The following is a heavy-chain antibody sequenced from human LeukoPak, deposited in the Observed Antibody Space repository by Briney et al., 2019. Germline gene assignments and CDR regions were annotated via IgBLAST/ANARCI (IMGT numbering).Heavy chain of an antibody. CDR2: IYTSGST. J-gene: IGHJ4*02. V-gene: IGHV4-61*02. Sequence: SETLSLTFTVSGGSISSGSYYWSWIRQPAGKGLEWIGRIYTSGSTNYNPSLKSRVTISVDTSKNQFSLKLSSVTAADTAVYYCARGPARGYSYGSLRHWGQGTLVTVSS. CDR3: ARGPARGYSYGSLRH. CDR1: GGSISSGSYY. D-gene: IGHD5-18*01.